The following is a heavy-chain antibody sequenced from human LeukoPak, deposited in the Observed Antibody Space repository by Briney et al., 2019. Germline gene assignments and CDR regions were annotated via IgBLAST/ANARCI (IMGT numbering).Heavy chain of an antibody. CDR3: ASISSGYHTPDY. Sequence: ASVKVSCKTSGYPFNNFGISWVRQAPGQGLEWMGWISTYAGSTKYAQKFQDRVTMTTDTSTSTAYMELSRLRSDDTAVYYCASISSGYHTPDYWGQGTLVTVSS. J-gene: IGHJ4*02. CDR1: GYPFNNFG. V-gene: IGHV1-18*01. CDR2: ISTYAGST. D-gene: IGHD3-22*01.